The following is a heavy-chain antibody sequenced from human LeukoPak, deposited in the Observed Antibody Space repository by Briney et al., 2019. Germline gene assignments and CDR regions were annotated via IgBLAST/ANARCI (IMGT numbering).Heavy chain of an antibody. V-gene: IGHV1-18*01. CDR1: GYTFTSYG. J-gene: IGHJ6*03. Sequence: ASVKVSCKASGYTFTSYGISWVRQAPGQGLEWMGWISAYNGNTNYAQKLQGRVTMTTDTSTSTAYMELRSLRSDDTAVYYCARAAHIYDSSGWSTYYYYYYMDVWGKGTTVTVSS. CDR3: ARAAHIYDSSGWSTYYYYYYMDV. CDR2: ISAYNGNT. D-gene: IGHD3-22*01.